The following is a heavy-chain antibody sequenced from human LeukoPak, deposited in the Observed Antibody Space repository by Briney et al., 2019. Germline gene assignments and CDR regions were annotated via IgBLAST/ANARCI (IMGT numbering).Heavy chain of an antibody. J-gene: IGHJ4*02. Sequence: ESGPALVKPTQTLTLTCTFSGFSLSTSGMCVSWIRQPPGKAPEWLARSDWEDDKYYSTSLKTRLNISKDTSKNQVVLTMTNMDPVDTATYYCARMDSGSYYYFDYWGQGTLVTVSS. CDR3: ARMDSGSYYYFDY. CDR2: SDWEDDK. CDR1: GFSLSTSGMC. V-gene: IGHV2-70*11. D-gene: IGHD1-26*01.